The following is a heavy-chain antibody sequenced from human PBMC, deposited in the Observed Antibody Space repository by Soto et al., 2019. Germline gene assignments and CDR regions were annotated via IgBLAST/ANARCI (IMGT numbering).Heavy chain of an antibody. CDR2: ISNNGDTA. CDR1: GFTFSSYA. J-gene: IGHJ4*02. D-gene: IGHD3-16*02. V-gene: IGHV3-23*01. CDR3: AKSRVFIGAIVTLLDS. Sequence: EVPLLGSGGGLVQPGGSLTLSCATSGFTFSSYAMVWVRQAAEKGLEWVASISNNGDTAYYADSVKGRFTISRGNSENTLYLQMNGLRADDTALYFCAKSRVFIGAIVTLLDSWGQGTQVTVSS.